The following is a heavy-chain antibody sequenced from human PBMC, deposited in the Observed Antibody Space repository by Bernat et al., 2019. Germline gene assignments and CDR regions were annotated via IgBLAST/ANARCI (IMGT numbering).Heavy chain of an antibody. CDR1: GFTFSNAW. D-gene: IGHD3-10*01. J-gene: IGHJ6*03. Sequence: EVQLVESGGGLVKPGGSLRLSCAASGFTFSNAWLSWVLQAPGKGWEWVGRIKSKTDGGTPDYAAPVKGRSTTSRDDSKKTLYLQMKSLKTEDTAVYYCTTGLESGMVQVVINYYYDMDVWGKGTTVTVSS. V-gene: IGHV3-15*01. CDR3: TTGLESGMVQVVINYYYDMDV. CDR2: IKSKTDGGTP.